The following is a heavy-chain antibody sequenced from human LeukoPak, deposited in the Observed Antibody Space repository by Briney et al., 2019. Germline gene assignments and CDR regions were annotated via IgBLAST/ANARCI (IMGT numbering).Heavy chain of an antibody. D-gene: IGHD6-19*01. J-gene: IGHJ6*03. CDR3: ARDQRRQWAYYYYYYYMDV. CDR2: INPNSGGT. CDR1: GYTFTGHY. Sequence: ASVKVSCKASGYTFTGHYMHWVRQAPGQGLEWMGWINPNSGGTNYAQKFQGRVTMTRDTSISTAYMELSSLRSDDTAVYYCARDQRRQWAYYYYYYYMDVWGKGKTVTVSS. V-gene: IGHV1-2*02.